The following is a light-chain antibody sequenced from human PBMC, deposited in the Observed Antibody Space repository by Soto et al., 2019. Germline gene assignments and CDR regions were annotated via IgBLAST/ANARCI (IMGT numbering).Light chain of an antibody. CDR1: QSVRNN. V-gene: IGKV3-15*01. CDR3: QHYNNWPPAWT. CDR2: GAS. Sequence: EIVMTQSPATLSVSPGERATLSCRASQSVRNNLAWYQQKPGQAPRLLIYGASTRATGIPARFSGSGSGTEFTLTISSLQSEAFALYYCQHYNNWPPAWTFGQGTKVEIK. J-gene: IGKJ1*01.